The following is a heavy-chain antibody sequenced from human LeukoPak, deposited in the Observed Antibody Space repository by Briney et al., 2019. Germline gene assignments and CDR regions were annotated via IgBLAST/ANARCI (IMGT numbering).Heavy chain of an antibody. CDR1: GGSFSGYY. V-gene: IGHV4-34*01. D-gene: IGHD4-17*01. CDR3: ASGGLRPVNGMDV. CDR2: INHGGST. Sequence: SETLSLTCAVYGGSFSGYYWSWIRQSPGKGLEWIGEINHGGSTNYNPSLKSRVTISVDTSKNQFSLKLSSVTAADTAVYYCASGGLRPVNGMDVWGQGTTVTVSS. J-gene: IGHJ6*02.